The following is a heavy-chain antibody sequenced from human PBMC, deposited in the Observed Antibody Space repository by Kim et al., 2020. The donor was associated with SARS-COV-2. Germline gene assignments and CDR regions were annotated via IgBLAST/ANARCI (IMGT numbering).Heavy chain of an antibody. CDR3: ARQLIYCSSTSCYDNYYYYGMAV. D-gene: IGHD2-2*01. J-gene: IGHJ6*02. Sequence: SETLSLTCTVSGGSISSYYWSWIRQPPGKGLEWIGYIYYSGSTNYNPSLKSRVTISVDTSKNQFSLKLSSVTAADTAVYYCARQLIYCSSTSCYDNYYYYGMAVWGQGTTVTVSS. CDR1: GGSISSYY. V-gene: IGHV4-59*08. CDR2: IYYSGST.